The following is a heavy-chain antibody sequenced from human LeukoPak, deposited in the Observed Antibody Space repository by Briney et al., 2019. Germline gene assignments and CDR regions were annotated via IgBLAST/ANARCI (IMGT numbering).Heavy chain of an antibody. CDR2: ISYDGSHK. V-gene: IGHV3-30*18. Sequence: GGSLRLSCAASGFTFSSYGMHWVRQAPGKGLEWVAVISYDGSHKYYADSVKGRFSISRNNSKNTLYLQMNSLRADDTAVYYCAKGARGDTVTSIVGLNWFDPWGQGTLVTVSS. CDR3: AKGARGDTVTSIVGLNWFDP. J-gene: IGHJ5*02. CDR1: GFTFSSYG. D-gene: IGHD4-17*01.